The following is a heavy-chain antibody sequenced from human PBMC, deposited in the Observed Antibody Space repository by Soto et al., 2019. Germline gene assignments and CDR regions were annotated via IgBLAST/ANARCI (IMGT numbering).Heavy chain of an antibody. J-gene: IGHJ6*02. CDR1: GYSFTSYW. D-gene: IGHD3-9*01. V-gene: IGHV5-51*01. CDR3: ARQEGHYDILTGYLYYYGMDV. CDR2: IYPGDSDT. Sequence: GESLKISCKGSGYSFTSYWIGWVRQMPGKGLEWMGIIYPGDSDTRYSPSFQGQVTISADKSISTAYLQWSSLKASDTAMYYCARQEGHYDILTGYLYYYGMDVWGQGITVTV.